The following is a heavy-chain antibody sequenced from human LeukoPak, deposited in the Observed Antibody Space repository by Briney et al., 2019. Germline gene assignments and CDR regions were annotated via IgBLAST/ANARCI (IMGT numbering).Heavy chain of an antibody. J-gene: IGHJ4*02. Sequence: GGSLRLSCAASGFTFRSYGMHWVRQAPGKGLEWVAFIRYDGSNKYYADSVKGRFTISRDNSKNTLYLQMNNLRAEDTAVYYCAKQLLWFGELSHFDYWGQGTLVTVSS. D-gene: IGHD3-10*01. CDR3: AKQLLWFGELSHFDY. CDR1: GFTFRSYG. V-gene: IGHV3-30*02. CDR2: IRYDGSNK.